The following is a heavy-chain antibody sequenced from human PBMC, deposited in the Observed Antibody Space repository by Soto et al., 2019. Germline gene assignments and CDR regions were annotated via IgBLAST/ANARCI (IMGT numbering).Heavy chain of an antibody. D-gene: IGHD6-6*01. J-gene: IGHJ6*03. V-gene: IGHV1-18*01. CDR2: ISAYNGNT. CDR1: GYTFTSYG. CDR3: ARTPSSSSYYYYYYMDV. Sequence: QVQLVQSGAEVKKPGASVKVSCKASGYTFTSYGISWVRQAPGQGLEWMGWISAYNGNTNYAQKLKGRVTMTTDTSTSTAYMELRSLISDDTAVYYCARTPSSSSYYYYYYMDVWGKGTTVTVSS.